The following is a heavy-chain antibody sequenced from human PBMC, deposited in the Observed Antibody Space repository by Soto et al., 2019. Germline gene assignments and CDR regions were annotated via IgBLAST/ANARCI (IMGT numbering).Heavy chain of an antibody. CDR3: AKDRRYSSPAGVYYFDY. CDR1: GFTFSDYY. J-gene: IGHJ4*02. Sequence: GGSLRLSCAASGFTFSDYYMSWIRQAPGKGLEWVSAISGSGGSTYYADSVKGRFTISRDNSKNTLYLQMNSLRAEDTAVYYCAKDRRYSSPAGVYYFDYWGQGTLVTVSS. CDR2: ISGSGGST. V-gene: IGHV3-23*01. D-gene: IGHD6-13*01.